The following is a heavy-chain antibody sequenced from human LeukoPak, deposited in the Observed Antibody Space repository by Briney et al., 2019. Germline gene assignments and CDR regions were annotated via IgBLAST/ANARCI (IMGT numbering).Heavy chain of an antibody. Sequence: SQTLSLTCTVSGDSISSGRYYWSWIRQPAGRGLEWIGRIYNSGRTNYNPSLKSRVTISVDTSKNQFSLKLSSVTAADTAVYYCARGGGNYYDSSGYPFDYWGQGTLVTVSS. J-gene: IGHJ4*02. CDR1: GDSISSGRYY. V-gene: IGHV4-61*02. CDR3: ARGGGNYYDSSGYPFDY. CDR2: IYNSGRT. D-gene: IGHD3-22*01.